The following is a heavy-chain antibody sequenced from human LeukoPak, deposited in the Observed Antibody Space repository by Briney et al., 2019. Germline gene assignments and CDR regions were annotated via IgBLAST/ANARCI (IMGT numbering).Heavy chain of an antibody. D-gene: IGHD3-22*01. CDR3: AKDTRWGYYDSSGSNFDY. CDR2: ISSSSSYI. Sequence: SGGSLRLSCAASGFTFSYYTMNWVRQAPGKGLEWVSSISSSSSYIYYTDSVKGRFTISRDNSKNTLYLQTNSLRAEDTAVYYCAKDTRWGYYDSSGSNFDYWGQGTLVTVSP. V-gene: IGHV3-21*04. J-gene: IGHJ4*02. CDR1: GFTFSYYT.